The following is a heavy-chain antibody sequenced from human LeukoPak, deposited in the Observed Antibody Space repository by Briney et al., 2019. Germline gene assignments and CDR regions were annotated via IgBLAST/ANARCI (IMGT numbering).Heavy chain of an antibody. CDR3: ARGVKGGEFDY. CDR2: INHSGST. CDR1: GGSFSGYY. V-gene: IGHV4-34*01. J-gene: IGHJ4*02. Sequence: SETLSLTCAVYGGSFSGYYLSWIRQPPGKGLEWIGEINHSGSTNYNPSLKSRVTISVDTSKNQFSLKLSSVTAADTAVYYCARGVKGGEFDYWGQGTLVTVSS. D-gene: IGHD2-21*01.